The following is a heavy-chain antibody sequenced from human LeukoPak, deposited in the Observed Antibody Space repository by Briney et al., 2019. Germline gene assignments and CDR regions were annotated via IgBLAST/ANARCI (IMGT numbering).Heavy chain of an antibody. CDR3: ARVYQETPYYYDSSGYFFDY. CDR1: GITFSSYG. D-gene: IGHD3-22*01. Sequence: GGSLRLSCAASGITFSSYGMHWVRQAPGKGLEWVAVISYDGSNKYYADSVKGRFTISRDNSKNTLYLQMNSLRAEDTAVYYCARVYQETPYYYDSSGYFFDYWGQGTLVTVSS. V-gene: IGHV3-30*03. CDR2: ISYDGSNK. J-gene: IGHJ4*02.